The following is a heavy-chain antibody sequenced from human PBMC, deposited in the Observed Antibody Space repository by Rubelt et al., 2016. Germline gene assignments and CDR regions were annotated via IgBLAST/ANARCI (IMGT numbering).Heavy chain of an antibody. J-gene: IGHJ6*02. V-gene: IGHV4-30-4*07. CDR1: GGSISSGGYS. CDR3: ASPPIVVVPAAITDYYYGMDV. CDR2: IHYSGST. Sequence: SGGSISSGGYSWSWIRQPPGKGLEWIGYIHYSGSTHYNPSLKSRVTISVDTSKNQFSLKLSSVTAADTAVYYCASPPIVVVPAAITDYYYGMDVWGQGTTVTVSS. D-gene: IGHD2-2*02.